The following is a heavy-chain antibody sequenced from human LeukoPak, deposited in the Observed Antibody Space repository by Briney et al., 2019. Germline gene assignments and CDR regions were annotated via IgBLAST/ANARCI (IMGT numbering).Heavy chain of an antibody. CDR1: GGSISSGDYY. CDR3: ARVWFGECFDY. V-gene: IGHV4-30-4*01. CDR2: IYYSGST. J-gene: IGHJ4*02. Sequence: SETLSLTCTVSGGSISSGDYYWSWIRQPPGKGLEWIGYIYYSGSTYYNPSLKSRVTISVDTSKNQFSLKLSSVTAADTAVYYCARVWFGECFDYWGQGTLVTVSS. D-gene: IGHD3-10*01.